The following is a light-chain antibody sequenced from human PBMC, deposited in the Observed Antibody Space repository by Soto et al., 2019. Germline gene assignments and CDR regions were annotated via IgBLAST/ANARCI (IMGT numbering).Light chain of an antibody. CDR1: QNIINF. V-gene: IGKV1-39*01. Sequence: DIQMTQFPSSLSASVGDRFTITCRASQNIINFVTWYQQKPGKAPNLLIYGESSLQSGDQSRFSGSGSGTDFTLTIANLQPQDFATYFLQPNYSTPYTVGLGTNLEI. CDR3: QPNYSTPYT. CDR2: GES. J-gene: IGKJ2*01.